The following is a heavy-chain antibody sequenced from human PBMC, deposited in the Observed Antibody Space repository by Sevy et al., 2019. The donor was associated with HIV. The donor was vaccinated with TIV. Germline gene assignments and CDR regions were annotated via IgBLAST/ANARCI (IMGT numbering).Heavy chain of an antibody. D-gene: IGHD3-10*01. V-gene: IGHV4-39*01. CDR2: IYYSGST. CDR1: GGSISSSSYY. CDR3: ARTSTMVRGVKYYYYYYGMDV. Sequence: SETLSLTCTVSGGSISSSSYYWGWIRQPPGKGLEWIGSIYYSGSTYYNPSLKSRVTISVETSKNQFSLKLSSVTAADTAVYYCARTSTMVRGVKYYYYYYGMDVWGQGTTVTVSS. J-gene: IGHJ6*02.